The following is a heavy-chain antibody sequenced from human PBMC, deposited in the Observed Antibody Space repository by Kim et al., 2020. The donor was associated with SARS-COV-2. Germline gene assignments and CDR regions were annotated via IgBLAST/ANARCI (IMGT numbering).Heavy chain of an antibody. V-gene: IGHV3-15*01. Sequence: GGSLRLSCAASGFTFSNAWMSWVRQAPGKGLEWVGRIKSKTDGGTTDYAAPVKGRFTISRDDSKNTLYLQMNSLKTEDTAVYYCTTDSLDGVVVAAGTGFDYWGQGTLVTVSS. J-gene: IGHJ4*02. CDR1: GFTFSNAW. D-gene: IGHD6-13*01. CDR2: IKSKTDGGTT. CDR3: TTDSLDGVVVAAGTGFDY.